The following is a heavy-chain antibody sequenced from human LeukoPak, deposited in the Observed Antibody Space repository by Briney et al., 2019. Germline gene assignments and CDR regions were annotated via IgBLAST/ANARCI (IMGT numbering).Heavy chain of an antibody. J-gene: IGHJ5*02. CDR3: AKSGVGATTSWFDP. D-gene: IGHD1-26*01. Sequence: GGSLRLSCAASGFTFSSYAMHWVRRAPGKGLEWVAVISEDGSNKYYAGSVKGRFTNSRDNSKKTLYLQMNSLRAEDTAVYYCAKSGVGATTSWFDPWGQRTLVTVPS. V-gene: IGHV3-30*18. CDR2: ISEDGSNK. CDR1: GFTFSSYA.